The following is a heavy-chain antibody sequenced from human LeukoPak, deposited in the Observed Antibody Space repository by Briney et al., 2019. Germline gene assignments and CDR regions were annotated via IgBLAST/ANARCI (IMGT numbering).Heavy chain of an antibody. J-gene: IGHJ4*02. V-gene: IGHV3-7*01. D-gene: IGHD6-19*01. CDR3: ARDGPYSSGWYGQLDY. Sequence: PGGSLRLSCAASGFTFSSYWVSWVRQAPGEGLEWVANIKQDGSEKYYVDSVKGRFTISRDNAKNSLYLQMNSLRAEDTAVYYCARDGPYSSGWYGQLDYWGQGTLVTVSS. CDR2: IKQDGSEK. CDR1: GFTFSSYW.